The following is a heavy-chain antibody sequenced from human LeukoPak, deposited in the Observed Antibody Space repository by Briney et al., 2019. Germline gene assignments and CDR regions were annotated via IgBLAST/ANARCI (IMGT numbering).Heavy chain of an antibody. CDR3: ASGDNDPLFDY. CDR1: GGSISSYY. D-gene: IGHD1-1*01. J-gene: IGHJ4*02. CDR2: IYYSGST. V-gene: IGHV4-59*12. Sequence: PSETLSLTCTVSGGSISSYYWSWIRQPPGKGLEWIGYIYYSGSTNYNPSLKSRVTISVDTSRNQFSLKLSSVTAADTAVYYCASGDNDPLFDYWGQGTLVTVSS.